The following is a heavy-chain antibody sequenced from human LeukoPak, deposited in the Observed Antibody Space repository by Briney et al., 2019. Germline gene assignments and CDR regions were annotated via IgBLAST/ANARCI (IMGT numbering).Heavy chain of an antibody. Sequence: GGSLRLSCAASGFTFSSYSMNWVRQAPGKGLEWVSYISSSSSTIYYADSVKGRFTISRDNAKNSLYLQMSSLRAEDTAVYYCASGPYCSSTSCYPNAFDIWGQGTMVTVSS. V-gene: IGHV3-48*01. J-gene: IGHJ3*02. D-gene: IGHD2-2*01. CDR2: ISSSSSTI. CDR1: GFTFSSYS. CDR3: ASGPYCSSTSCYPNAFDI.